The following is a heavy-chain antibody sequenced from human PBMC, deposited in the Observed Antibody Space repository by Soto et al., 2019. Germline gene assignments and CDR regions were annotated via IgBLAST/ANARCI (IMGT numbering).Heavy chain of an antibody. CDR1: GGSISSGGYY. D-gene: IGHD3-10*01. J-gene: IGHJ4*02. Sequence: PSETLSLTCTVSGGSISSGGYYWSWIRQHPGKGLEWIGYIYYSGSTYYNPSLKSRVTISVDTSKNQFSLKLSSATAADTAVYYCASATYGSGSYWIDYWGQGTLVTV. V-gene: IGHV4-31*03. CDR2: IYYSGST. CDR3: ASATYGSGSYWIDY.